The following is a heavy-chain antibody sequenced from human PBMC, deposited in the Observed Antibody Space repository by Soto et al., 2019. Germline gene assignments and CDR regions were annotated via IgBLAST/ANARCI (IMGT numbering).Heavy chain of an antibody. V-gene: IGHV1-69*06. J-gene: IGHJ6*02. CDR3: ARAVVHDYSTHYSYYGMDV. CDR2: IIPIFGTA. D-gene: IGHD4-4*01. CDR1: GGTFSSYA. Sequence: QVQLVQSGAEVKKPGSSVKVSCKASGGTFSSYAISWVRQAPGQGLEWMGGIIPIFGTANYAQKFQGRVTITADKSTSQAYMELRSLRSEDTAVYYCARAVVHDYSTHYSYYGMDVWGQGTTVTVSS.